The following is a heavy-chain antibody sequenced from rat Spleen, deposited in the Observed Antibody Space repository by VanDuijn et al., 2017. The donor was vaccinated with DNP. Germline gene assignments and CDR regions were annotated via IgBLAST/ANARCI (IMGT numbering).Heavy chain of an antibody. J-gene: IGHJ4*01. CDR1: GFTFSKYG. V-gene: IGHV5S13*01. CDR3: TKHKGSSSSYTMDA. CDR2: ISTSGEYT. Sequence: EVQLVETGGGLVQPGRSLKLSCAASGFTFSKYGMAWVRQAPTKGLEWVASISTSGEYTHYRDSVKGRFTISRDNVESTLYLQMASLRSEDTATYYCTKHKGSSSSYTMDAWGQGTSVTVSS. D-gene: IGHD1-2*01.